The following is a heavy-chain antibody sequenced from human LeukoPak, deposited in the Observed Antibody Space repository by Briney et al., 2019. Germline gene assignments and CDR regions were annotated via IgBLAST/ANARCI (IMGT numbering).Heavy chain of an antibody. Sequence: SETLSLTCTVSGASISSYYWSWIRQSPGKGLEWLGYVYVSGSTTYNPSLKSRVTISVDTSKNQFSLKLSSVTAADTAVYYCARGRGGSGFNYWGQGTLVTVSS. D-gene: IGHD2-15*01. V-gene: IGHV4-59*01. J-gene: IGHJ4*02. CDR3: ARGRGGSGFNY. CDR2: VYVSGST. CDR1: GASISSYY.